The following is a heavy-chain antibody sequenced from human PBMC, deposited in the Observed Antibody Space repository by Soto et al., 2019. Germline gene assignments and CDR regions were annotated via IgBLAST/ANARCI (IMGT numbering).Heavy chain of an antibody. Sequence: QVQLQESGPGLVKPSGTLSVTCAVSGGSISSSNWWSWVRQPQGKGLEWIGEIYHSGSTNYNPSLKSRVTISVDKSKNQFSLKLTSVTAADTAVYYCARTNYGDYWEVGNWGQGTLVTVSS. CDR3: ARTNYGDYWEVGN. CDR1: GGSISSSNW. V-gene: IGHV4-4*02. D-gene: IGHD4-17*01. J-gene: IGHJ4*02. CDR2: IYHSGST.